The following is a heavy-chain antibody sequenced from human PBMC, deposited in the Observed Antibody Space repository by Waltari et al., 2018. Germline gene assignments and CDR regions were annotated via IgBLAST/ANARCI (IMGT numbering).Heavy chain of an antibody. CDR1: GFTFSSYS. D-gene: IGHD1-26*01. CDR2: ISSSSSYI. Sequence: EVQLVESGGGLVKPGGSLRLSCAASGFTFSSYSMNWVHQAPGKGLEWVSSISSSSSYIYYADSVKGRFTISRDNAKNSLYLQMNSLRAEDTAVYYCARDLGSWENWFDPWGQGTLVTVSS. V-gene: IGHV3-21*01. J-gene: IGHJ5*02. CDR3: ARDLGSWENWFDP.